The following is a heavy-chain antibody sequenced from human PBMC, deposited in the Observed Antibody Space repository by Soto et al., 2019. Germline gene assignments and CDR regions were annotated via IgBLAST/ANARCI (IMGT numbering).Heavy chain of an antibody. CDR2: IIPIFDIT. V-gene: IGHV1-69*13. CDR1: GGTFRSYS. J-gene: IGHJ6*02. CDR3: ARPDEGGYSSNHHYYYALDV. Sequence: SVKVSCKASGGTFRSYSISWVRQAPGQGLEWMGGIIPIFDITNYAQKFQGRVTITADESTSTAYMELSSLGSDDTAVYYCARPDEGGYSSNHHYYYALDVWGQGTTVTVSS. D-gene: IGHD3-22*01.